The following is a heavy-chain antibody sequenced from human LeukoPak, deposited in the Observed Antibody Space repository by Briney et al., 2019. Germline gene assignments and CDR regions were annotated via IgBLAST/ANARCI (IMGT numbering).Heavy chain of an antibody. D-gene: IGHD6-19*01. CDR1: GFTFDDYG. CDR3: AKVAATGGWDYYMDV. V-gene: IGHV3-9*01. Sequence: GGSLRLSCAASGFTFDDYGMSWVRQAPGKGLKWVSGINWNSGSIGYADSVKGRFTISRDNAKNSLYLQMNSLRAEDTALYYCAKVAATGGWDYYMDVWGKGTTVTISS. J-gene: IGHJ6*03. CDR2: INWNSGSI.